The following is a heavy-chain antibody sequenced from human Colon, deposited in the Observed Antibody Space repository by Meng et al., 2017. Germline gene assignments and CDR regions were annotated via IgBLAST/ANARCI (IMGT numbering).Heavy chain of an antibody. J-gene: IGHJ4*02. CDR2: IYYSGST. CDR1: GGSISSGDYY. CDR3: ARDKSTYYGSGRLYYFDY. V-gene: IGHV4-30-4*01. D-gene: IGHD3-10*01. Sequence: QVQLQESGPGLVKPSQTLSLTCTASGGSISSGDYYWSWIRQPPGKGLEWIGYIYYSGSTYYNPSLKSRVTISVDTSKNQFSLKLSSVTAADTAVYYCARDKSTYYGSGRLYYFDYWGQGTLVTVSS.